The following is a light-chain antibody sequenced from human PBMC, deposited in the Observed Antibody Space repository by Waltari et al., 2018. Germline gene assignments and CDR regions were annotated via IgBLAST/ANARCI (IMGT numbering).Light chain of an antibody. Sequence: QLVLTQSPSPSASLGASVKPTCTLTSGHSSNILAWHQQQPAKGPRYLMKVNRDGSHSKGDEIPDRFSGSSSGAERYLTISSLQSEDEADYYCQTGGHGTWVFGGGTKLTVL. V-gene: IGLV4-69*01. CDR1: SGHSSNI. CDR2: VNRDGSH. J-gene: IGLJ3*02. CDR3: QTGGHGTWV.